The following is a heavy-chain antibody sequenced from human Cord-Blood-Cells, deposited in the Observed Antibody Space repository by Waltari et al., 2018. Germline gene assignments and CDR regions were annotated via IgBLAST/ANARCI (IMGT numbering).Heavy chain of an antibody. CDR2: INHSGST. J-gene: IGHJ5*02. CDR1: GGSFSGYY. D-gene: IGHD2-15*01. Sequence: QVQLQQWGAGLLKPSETLSLTCAVYGGSFSGYYWSWIRQPPGKGLEWIGEINHSGSTNYNPTLKSRVTISVDTSKTQFSLKLSSVTAADTAVYYCARAGGPIVVVVAATGDWFDPWGQGTLVTVSS. V-gene: IGHV4-34*01. CDR3: ARAGGPIVVVVAATGDWFDP.